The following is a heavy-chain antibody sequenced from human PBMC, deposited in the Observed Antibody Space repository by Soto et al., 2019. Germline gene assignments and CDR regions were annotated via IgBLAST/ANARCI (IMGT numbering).Heavy chain of an antibody. CDR1: GFTVSSDS. CDR2: IYKDNNT. J-gene: IGHJ6*02. Sequence: EVQLVEPGGDLIAPGGSLRLSCAASGFTVSSDSMTWVRQAPGKGLEWISIIYKDNNTYCADSVKGRFSISRDTSENILYLQMNSLRAEDTAEYYCARHYSAMGVWGQGTTVTVSS. CDR3: ARHYSAMGV. V-gene: IGHV3-53*01.